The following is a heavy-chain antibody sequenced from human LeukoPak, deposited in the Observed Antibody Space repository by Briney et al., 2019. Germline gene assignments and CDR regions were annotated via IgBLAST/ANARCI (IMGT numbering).Heavy chain of an antibody. V-gene: IGHV1-69*13. CDR2: IIPIFGTA. D-gene: IGHD2-15*01. J-gene: IGHJ3*02. CDR3: ARVWCSGGSCYSSRGAFDI. CDR1: GGTFSSNT. Sequence: ASVKVSCKASGGTFSSNTISWVRQAPGQGLECMGGIIPIFGTANYAQKFQGRVTITADESTSTAYLELSSLRYEDTAVYYCARVWCSGGSCYSSRGAFDIWSQGTMVTVSS.